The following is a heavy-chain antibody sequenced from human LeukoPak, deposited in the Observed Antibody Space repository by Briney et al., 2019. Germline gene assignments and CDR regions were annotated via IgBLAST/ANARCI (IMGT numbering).Heavy chain of an antibody. CDR1: GFPFSSYW. Sequence: GGSLRLSCAASGFPFSSYWMHWVRQAPGKGLVWVSRINSDGSSTSYADSVKGRFTISRDNAKNTLYLQMNSLRAEDTAVYYCARDYYDSSGYYYGDYWGQGTLVTVSS. D-gene: IGHD3-22*01. CDR2: INSDGSST. CDR3: ARDYYDSSGYYYGDY. V-gene: IGHV3-74*01. J-gene: IGHJ4*02.